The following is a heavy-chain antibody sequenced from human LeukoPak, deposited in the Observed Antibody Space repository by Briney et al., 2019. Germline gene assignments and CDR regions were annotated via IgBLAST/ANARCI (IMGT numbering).Heavy chain of an antibody. V-gene: IGHV3-30-3*01. D-gene: IGHD3-22*01. CDR2: ISYDGSNK. J-gene: IGHJ3*02. CDR3: ARDRGYYDSSGYSDAFDI. Sequence: GGSLRLSCAASGFTFSSYAMHWVRQAPGKGLEWVAVISYDGSNKYYADSVKGRFTISRDNSKNTLYLQMNSLRAEDTAVYYCARDRGYYDSSGYSDAFDIWGQGTMVTVSS. CDR1: GFTFSSYA.